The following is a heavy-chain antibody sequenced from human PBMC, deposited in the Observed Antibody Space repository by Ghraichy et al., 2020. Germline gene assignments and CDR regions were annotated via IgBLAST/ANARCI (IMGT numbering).Heavy chain of an antibody. CDR1: GYSFHIYG. J-gene: IGHJ4*02. D-gene: IGHD2-2*01. CDR2: ISGNSGDA. CDR3: ARDRGKCRYTSCLPFFDF. V-gene: IGHV1-18*01. Sequence: ASVNVSCKASGYSFHIYGISWLRQAPGQGLEWMGWISGNSGDAKYAQKVQDRITMTTDTSTNTAYMDLRSLRSDDTAMYFCARDRGKCRYTSCLPFFDFWGQGTLVAVSS.